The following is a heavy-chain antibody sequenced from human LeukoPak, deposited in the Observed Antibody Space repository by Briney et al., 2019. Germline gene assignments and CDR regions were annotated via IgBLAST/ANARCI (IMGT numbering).Heavy chain of an antibody. V-gene: IGHV4-39*07. Sequence: SETLSLTCTVSGGSISSSSYYWGWIRQPPGKGLEWIGSIYHSGSTYYNPSLKSRVTISVDTSKNQFSLKLSSVTAADTAVYYCARGITGTKFDPWGQGTLVTVSS. CDR3: ARGITGTKFDP. J-gene: IGHJ5*02. D-gene: IGHD1-7*01. CDR2: IYHSGST. CDR1: GGSISSSSYY.